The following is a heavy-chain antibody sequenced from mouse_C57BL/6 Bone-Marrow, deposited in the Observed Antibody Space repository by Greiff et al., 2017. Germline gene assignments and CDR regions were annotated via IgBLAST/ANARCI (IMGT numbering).Heavy chain of an antibody. J-gene: IGHJ1*03. CDR2: IYPRSGNT. Sequence: VHVKQSGAELARPGASVKLFCKASGYTFTSYGISWVKQRTGQGLGWIGEIYPRSGNTYYNEKFKGQGTLTADKSSSTAYMELRSLTSEDSAVYFCARLAHWYFDVWGTGTTVTVSS. D-gene: IGHD6-1*01. CDR3: ARLAHWYFDV. CDR1: GYTFTSYG. V-gene: IGHV1-81*01.